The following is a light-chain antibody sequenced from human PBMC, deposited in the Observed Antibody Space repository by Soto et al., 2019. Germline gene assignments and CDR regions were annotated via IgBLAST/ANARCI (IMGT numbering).Light chain of an antibody. V-gene: IGKV3D-15*01. Sequence: EIVMTQSPATLSVSPGERATLSCRASQSVSSNLAWYQQKPGQAPRLLIYGASTRATGIPARFTGSGSGTEFTLTISSLQSTAFAAYICQQSNNSSPLTFGGGTKVEIK. CDR1: QSVSSN. CDR3: QQSNNSSPLT. J-gene: IGKJ4*01. CDR2: GAS.